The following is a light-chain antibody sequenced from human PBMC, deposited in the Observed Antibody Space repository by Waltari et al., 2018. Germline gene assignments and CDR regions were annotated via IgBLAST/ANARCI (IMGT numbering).Light chain of an antibody. CDR2: DVT. Sequence: TQPASVSGSPGQSITISCTGNSSDVGAYNYVSWYQQHPGQAPKLMIYDVTSRPSGVSNRFSGSKSGNTASLTISGLQAEDEADYYCSSYTSSSTPLVFGGGTKLTVL. CDR3: SSYTSSSTPLV. J-gene: IGLJ2*01. CDR1: SSDVGAYNY. V-gene: IGLV2-14*03.